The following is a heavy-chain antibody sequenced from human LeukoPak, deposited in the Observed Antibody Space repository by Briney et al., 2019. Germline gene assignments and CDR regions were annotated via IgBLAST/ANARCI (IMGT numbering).Heavy chain of an antibody. CDR2: MRYDGSNT. D-gene: IGHD6-6*01. CDR1: GFTFSNYG. CDR3: AKDPSLYGISSSLDY. V-gene: IGHV3-30*02. J-gene: IGHJ4*02. Sequence: GGSLRLSCAASGFTFSNYGMHWVRQAPGKGLEWVAFMRYDGSNTYYADSVKGRFTISRDNSKNTLYLQMNSLRVEDTAVYYCAKDPSLYGISSSLDYWGQGTLVTVSS.